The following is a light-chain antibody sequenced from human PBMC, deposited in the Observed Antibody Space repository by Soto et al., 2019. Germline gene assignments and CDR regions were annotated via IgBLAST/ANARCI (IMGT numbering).Light chain of an antibody. CDR3: SSFAGGGNPVL. Sequence: QSVLTQPPSASGSLGQSVTISCTGTSSDVGGYNYVSWHQQHPGKAPKVMIYEVTKRPPGVPDRFSGSKSGNTASLTDSGRQAEDEADYYCSSFAGGGNPVLLGGGTQLTVL. CDR1: SSDVGGYNY. CDR2: EVT. V-gene: IGLV2-8*01. J-gene: IGLJ2*01.